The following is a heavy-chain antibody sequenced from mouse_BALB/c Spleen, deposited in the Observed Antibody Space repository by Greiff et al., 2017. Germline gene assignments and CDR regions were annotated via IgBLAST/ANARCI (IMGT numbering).Heavy chain of an antibody. D-gene: IGHD2-3*01. V-gene: IGHV10-1*02. J-gene: IGHJ4*01. CDR2: IRSKSNNYAT. Sequence: EVKLMESGGGLVQPKGSLKLSCAASGFTFNTYAMNWVRQAPGKGLEWVARIRSKSNNYATYYADSVKDRFTISRDDSQSMLYLQMNNLKTEDTAMYYCVRYDGYLVDYWGQGTSVTVSS. CDR3: VRYDGYLVDY. CDR1: GFTFNTYA.